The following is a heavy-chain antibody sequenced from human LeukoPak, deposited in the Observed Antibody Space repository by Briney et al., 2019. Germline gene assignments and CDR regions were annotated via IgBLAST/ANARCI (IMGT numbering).Heavy chain of an antibody. CDR1: GFTFSSYG. CDR2: IWYDGSNK. J-gene: IGHJ4*02. Sequence: GGSLRLSCAASGFTFSSYGMHWVRQAPGKGLEWVAVIWYDGSNKYYADSVKGRFTISRDNAKNTLYLQMNSLRAEDTAVYYCARVYHYYGSENYYRTLDYWGQGTLVTVSS. D-gene: IGHD3-10*01. V-gene: IGHV3-33*01. CDR3: ARVYHYYGSENYYRTLDY.